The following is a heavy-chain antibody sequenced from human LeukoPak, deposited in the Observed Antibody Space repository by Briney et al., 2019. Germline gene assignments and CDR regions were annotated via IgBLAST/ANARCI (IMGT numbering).Heavy chain of an antibody. D-gene: IGHD1-26*01. CDR1: GYSISSGYY. V-gene: IGHV4-38-2*02. J-gene: IGHJ6*03. Sequence: SETLSLTCTVSGYSISSGYYWGWIRQPPGKGLEWIGSIYHSGSTYYNPSLKSRVTISVDTSKNQFSLKLSSVTAADMAVYYCARNPGLTASGSGSYYYMDVWGKGTTVTVSS. CDR2: IYHSGST. CDR3: ARNPGLTASGSGSYYYMDV.